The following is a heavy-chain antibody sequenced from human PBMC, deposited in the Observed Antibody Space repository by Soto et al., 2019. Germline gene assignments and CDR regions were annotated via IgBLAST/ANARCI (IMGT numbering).Heavy chain of an antibody. Sequence: QLVESGGGLVKPGGSLRLSCSASGFTFSDENMSWVRQVPAKGLEWVSGISGGGSYIFYADSVQGRFSIFRDNAKNSLFLEMNSLRVEDTAVYYCARDSDCHSTSCFFPPHVWGQGTTVTVSS. CDR2: ISGGGSYI. CDR1: GFTFSDEN. CDR3: ARDSDCHSTSCFFPPHV. V-gene: IGHV3-21*06. J-gene: IGHJ6*02. D-gene: IGHD2-2*01.